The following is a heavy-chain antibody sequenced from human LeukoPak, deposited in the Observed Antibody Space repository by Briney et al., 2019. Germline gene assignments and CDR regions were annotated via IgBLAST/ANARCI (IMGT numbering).Heavy chain of an antibody. CDR2: IKSKTDGGTT. J-gene: IGHJ4*02. Sequence: GGSLRLSCAASGFTFSNAWMSRVRQAPGKGLEWVGRIKSKTDGGTTDYAAPVKGRFTISRDDSKNTLYLQLNSLKTEDTAVYYCTTYYYYDSSGYSRIFDYWGQGTLVTVSS. CDR3: TTYYYYDSSGYSRIFDY. V-gene: IGHV3-15*01. CDR1: GFTFSNAW. D-gene: IGHD3-22*01.